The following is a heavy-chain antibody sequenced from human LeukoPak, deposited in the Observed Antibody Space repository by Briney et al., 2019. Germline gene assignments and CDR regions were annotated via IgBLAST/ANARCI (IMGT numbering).Heavy chain of an antibody. Sequence: SVKVSCKASGGTFSSYDISWVRQAPGQGLEWMGGIIPIFGTANYAQKFQGRVTITADESTSTAYMELSSLRSEDTAVYYCARVLGTAMDHDAFDIWGQGTMVTVSS. D-gene: IGHD5-18*01. CDR1: GGTFSSYD. CDR3: ARVLGTAMDHDAFDI. V-gene: IGHV1-69*13. J-gene: IGHJ3*02. CDR2: IIPIFGTA.